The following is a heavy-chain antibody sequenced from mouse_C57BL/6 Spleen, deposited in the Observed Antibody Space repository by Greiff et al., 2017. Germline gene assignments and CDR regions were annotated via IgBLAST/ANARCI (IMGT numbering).Heavy chain of an antibody. CDR3: ARSLDGYYVAWFAY. J-gene: IGHJ3*01. Sequence: VQLKQSVAELVRPGASVTLSCTASGFNIKNTYMHWVKQRPEQGLEWIGRIAPANGNTKDAPKFPGKATITADTSANTAYLQLSSLTSEDTAIYYCARSLDGYYVAWFAYWGQGTLVTVSA. CDR2: IAPANGNT. V-gene: IGHV14-3*01. CDR1: GFNIKNTY. D-gene: IGHD2-3*01.